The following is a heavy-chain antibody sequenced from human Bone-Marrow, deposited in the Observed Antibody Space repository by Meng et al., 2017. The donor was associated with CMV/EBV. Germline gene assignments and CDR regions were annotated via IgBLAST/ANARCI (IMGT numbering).Heavy chain of an antibody. D-gene: IGHD2-2*01. CDR3: ARDRCSSTSCPHFDY. V-gene: IGHV1-18*01. J-gene: IGHJ4*02. CDR1: GYTFTSYG. CDR2: ISAYNGNT. Sequence: ASVKASCKAPGYTFTSYGISWVRQAPGQGLEWMGWISAYNGNTNYAQKLQGRVTMTTDTSTSTAYMELRSLRSDDTAVYYCARDRCSSTSCPHFDYWGQGTLVTVSS.